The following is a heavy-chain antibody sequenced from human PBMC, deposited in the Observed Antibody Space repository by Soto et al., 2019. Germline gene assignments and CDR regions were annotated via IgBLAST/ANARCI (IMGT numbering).Heavy chain of an antibody. D-gene: IGHD4-17*01. CDR1: GFSLNNPRMG. CDR2: FFSDAER. CDR3: ARMDGDYYYYAMDV. V-gene: IGHV2-26*01. Sequence: QVTLKESGPVLVKPTETLTLTCTVSGFSLNNPRMGVSWIHQPPGKPLEWLAHFFSDAERSYSASMQSRLTMSTDTSGSQVVLTMTNMDPVDTATYFCARMDGDYYYYAMDVWGQGTTVTVSS. J-gene: IGHJ6*02.